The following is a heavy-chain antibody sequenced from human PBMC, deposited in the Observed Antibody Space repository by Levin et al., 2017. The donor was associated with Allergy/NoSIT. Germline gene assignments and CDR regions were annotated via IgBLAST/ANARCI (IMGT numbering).Heavy chain of an antibody. Sequence: GGSLRLSCAASGFSVTKNYMSWVRRAPGKGLEWVSIIYGAGRTNYAKSVKGRFIISRDSSRNTLNLQINNLRVDDTAVYYCARESDDSRHFDYWGQGTPVTVPT. V-gene: IGHV3-53*01. D-gene: IGHD4-11*01. J-gene: IGHJ4*02. CDR2: IYGAGRT. CDR1: GFSVTKNY. CDR3: ARESDDSRHFDY.